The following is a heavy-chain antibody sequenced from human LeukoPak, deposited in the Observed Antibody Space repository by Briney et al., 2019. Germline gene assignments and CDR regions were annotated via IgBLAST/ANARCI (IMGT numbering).Heavy chain of an antibody. J-gene: IGHJ3*02. CDR3: ARESGYYGGNSGAFDI. D-gene: IGHD4-23*01. CDR2: IYYSGST. Sequence: PSETLSLTCSVSGGSISTYYWSWIRQPPGKGLEWIGYIYYSGSTNYNPSLKSRVTISVDTSKNQFSLKLSSVTAADTAVYYCARESGYYGGNSGAFDIWGQGTMVTVSS. CDR1: GGSISTYY. V-gene: IGHV4-59*01.